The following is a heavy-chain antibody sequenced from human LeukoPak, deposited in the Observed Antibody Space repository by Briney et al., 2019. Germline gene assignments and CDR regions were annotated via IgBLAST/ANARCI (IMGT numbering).Heavy chain of an antibody. CDR2: FNPNSGGA. Sequence: ASVKVSCKASGYTFTDHYIHWVRQAPGQGLEWMGWFNPNSGGADYAQKFQGRVTMTRDTSITTAYMELSSLRSDDTAVYYRLTMIVVVTNSWGQGTLVTVSS. J-gene: IGHJ4*02. D-gene: IGHD3-22*01. CDR1: GYTFTDHY. CDR3: LTMIVVVTNS. V-gene: IGHV1-2*02.